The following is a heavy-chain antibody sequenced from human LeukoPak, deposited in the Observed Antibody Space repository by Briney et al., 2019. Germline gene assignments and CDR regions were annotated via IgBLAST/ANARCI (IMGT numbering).Heavy chain of an antibody. CDR3: AKDRRRYSNYENWFDP. J-gene: IGHJ5*02. D-gene: IGHD4-11*01. Sequence: GGSLRLSCAASGFAFDDYAMHWVRQAPGKGLEWASAISGSGGSTYYADSVKGRFTISRDNSKNTLYLQMNSLRAEDTAVYYCAKDRRRYSNYENWFDPWGQGTLVTVSS. CDR1: GFAFDDYA. V-gene: IGHV3-23*01. CDR2: ISGSGGST.